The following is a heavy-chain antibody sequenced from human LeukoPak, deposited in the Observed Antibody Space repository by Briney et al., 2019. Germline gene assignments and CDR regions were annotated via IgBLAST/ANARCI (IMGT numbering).Heavy chain of an antibody. CDR3: ARIQSLASSFSSFDS. Sequence: SETLSLTCTVSGGSISSSSYYWGWIRQPPGEGLEWIGSIYYSGSTYYNPSLKSRVTISVDTSKNQFSLKLSSVTAADTAVYYCARIQSLASSFSSFDSWGQGTLVTVSS. V-gene: IGHV4-39*01. J-gene: IGHJ5*01. D-gene: IGHD6-13*01. CDR2: IYYSGST. CDR1: GGSISSSSYY.